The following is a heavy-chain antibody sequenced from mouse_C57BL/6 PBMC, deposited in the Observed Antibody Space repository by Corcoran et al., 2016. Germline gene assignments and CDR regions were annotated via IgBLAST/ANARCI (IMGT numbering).Heavy chain of an antibody. J-gene: IGHJ2*01. CDR1: GYTFTTYG. Sequence: QIQLVQSGPELKKPGETVKISCKASGYTFTTYGMSWVKQAPGKGLKWMGWINTYSGVPTYADDFKGRFAFSLETSASTAYLQINNLKNEDTATYVCATMVTTYFDYWGQGTTLTVSS. CDR2: INTYSGVP. V-gene: IGHV9-3*01. CDR3: ATMVTTYFDY. D-gene: IGHD2-2*01.